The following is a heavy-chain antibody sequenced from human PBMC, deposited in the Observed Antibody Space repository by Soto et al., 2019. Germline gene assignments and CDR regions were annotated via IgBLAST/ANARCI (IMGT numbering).Heavy chain of an antibody. J-gene: IGHJ6*02. CDR2: INPNSGGT. D-gene: IGHD5-12*01. CDR3: ARDPYEGYYYYGMDV. V-gene: IGHV1-2*04. Sequence: ASVKVSCKASGYTFTGYYMHWVRQAPGQGLEWMGWINPNSGGTNYAQKFQSWVTMTRDTSISTAYMELSRLRSDDTAVYYCARDPYEGYYYYGMDVWGQGTTVTVSS. CDR1: GYTFTGYY.